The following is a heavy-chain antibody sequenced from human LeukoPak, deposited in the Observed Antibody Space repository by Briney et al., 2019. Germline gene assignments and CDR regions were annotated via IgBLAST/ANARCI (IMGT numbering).Heavy chain of an antibody. CDR3: VRDFRSADY. CDR1: GFTFSNYC. CDR2: ICPDGTVT. J-gene: IGHJ4*02. Sequence: GGSLRLSCAASGFTFSNYCMHWVRQIPGKGLVWVSRICPDGTVTNYADSVKGRFTISRDNAKNMVFLQMNSLRADDAAVYYCVRDFRSADYWGQGILVTVSS. V-gene: IGHV3-74*01.